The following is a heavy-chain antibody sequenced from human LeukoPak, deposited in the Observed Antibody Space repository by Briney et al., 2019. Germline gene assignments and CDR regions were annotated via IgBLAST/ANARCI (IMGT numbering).Heavy chain of an antibody. CDR3: ASTGYSSARGKGIFDY. V-gene: IGHV4-39*01. CDR1: GGSISSSSYY. J-gene: IGHJ4*02. Sequence: SETLSLICTVSGGSISSSSYYWGWIRQPPGKGLEWIGSIYYSGSTYYNPSLKSRVTISVDTSKNQFSLKLSSVTAADTAVYYCASTGYSSARGKGIFDYWGQGTLVTVSS. CDR2: IYYSGST. D-gene: IGHD6-19*01.